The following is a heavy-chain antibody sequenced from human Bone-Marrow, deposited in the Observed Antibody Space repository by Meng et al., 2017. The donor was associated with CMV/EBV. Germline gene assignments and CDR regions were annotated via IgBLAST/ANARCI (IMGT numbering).Heavy chain of an antibody. CDR1: GFTFSSYA. CDR3: ARGSYYYDSSGAADY. D-gene: IGHD3-22*01. V-gene: IGHV3-64*02. J-gene: IGHJ4*02. Sequence: GESLKISCAASGFTFSSYAMHWVRQAPGKGLEYVSAISSNGGSTYYADSVKGRFTISRDNSKNTLYLQMGSLRAEDMAVYYCARGSYYYDSSGAADYWGQGTLVTVPS. CDR2: ISSNGGST.